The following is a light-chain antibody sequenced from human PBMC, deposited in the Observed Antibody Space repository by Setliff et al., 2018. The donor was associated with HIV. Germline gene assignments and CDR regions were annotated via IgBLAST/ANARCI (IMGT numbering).Light chain of an antibody. J-gene: IGLJ1*01. CDR1: SSNIGTNT. CDR3: CSYSSSSTPYV. CDR2: RNN. V-gene: IGLV1-44*01. Sequence: QSALTQPPSASGTPGQRVTISCSGTSSNIGTNTVNWYQQLPGTAPKLLIYRNNQRPSGVPDRFSGSKSGTSASLAISGLQSEDEADYYCCSYSSSSTPYVFGTGTKV.